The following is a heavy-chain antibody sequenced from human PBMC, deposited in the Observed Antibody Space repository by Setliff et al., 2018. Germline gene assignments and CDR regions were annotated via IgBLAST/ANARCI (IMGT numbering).Heavy chain of an antibody. CDR3: ARADYSSSLHYFDC. Sequence: ASVKVSCKASGYTFTSYYMHWVRQAPGQGLEWMGWISAYNGNTNYAQKLQGRVTMTTDTSTSTAYMELRSLRSDDTAFYYCARADYSSSLHYFDCWGQGTLVTVS. V-gene: IGHV1-18*04. CDR2: ISAYNGNT. J-gene: IGHJ4*02. CDR1: GYTFTSYY. D-gene: IGHD6-13*01.